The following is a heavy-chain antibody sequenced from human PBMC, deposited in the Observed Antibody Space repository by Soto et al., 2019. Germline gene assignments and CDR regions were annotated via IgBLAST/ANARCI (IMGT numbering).Heavy chain of an antibody. CDR3: ARSQGLLPVVYYYYYGMDV. CDR1: VGSISSGGYY. Sequence: TLSLTCTVSVGSISSGGYYWSWILQHPGKGLEWIGYIYYSGSTYYNPSLKSRVTISVDTSKNQFSLKLSSVTATDTAVYYCARSQGLLPVVYYYYYGMDVWGQGTTVTVSS. CDR2: IYYSGST. J-gene: IGHJ6*02. V-gene: IGHV4-31*03. D-gene: IGHD2-15*01.